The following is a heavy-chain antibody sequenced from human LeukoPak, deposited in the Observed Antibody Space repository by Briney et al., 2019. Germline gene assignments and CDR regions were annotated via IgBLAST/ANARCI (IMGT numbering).Heavy chain of an antibody. CDR2: ITGSGGST. CDR3: AKGLYYYYMDV. J-gene: IGHJ6*03. V-gene: IGHV3-23*01. Sequence: GSLRLSCAASGFTFSTYGLSWVRQAPGKGLEWVSAITGSGGSTDYADSVEGRFTISRDNSKNTLFLQVNSLRAEDTAVYYCAKGLYYYYMDVWGKGTTVTVSS. D-gene: IGHD2-2*02. CDR1: GFTFSTYG.